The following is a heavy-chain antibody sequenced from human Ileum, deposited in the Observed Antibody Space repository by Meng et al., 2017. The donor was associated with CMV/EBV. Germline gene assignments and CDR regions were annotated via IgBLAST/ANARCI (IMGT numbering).Heavy chain of an antibody. V-gene: IGHV3-23*01. CDR2: ISSGGGNT. CDR1: GFTFSNYA. J-gene: IGHJ2*01. Sequence: LRLSCAASGFTFSNYAVTWVRQAPGKGLECVSGISSGGGNTYYADSVKGRFTISRDNSKDTLYLQMNSLRAEDTAVYYCAKNSWYFDLWGRGTLVTVSS. CDR3: AKNSWYFDL.